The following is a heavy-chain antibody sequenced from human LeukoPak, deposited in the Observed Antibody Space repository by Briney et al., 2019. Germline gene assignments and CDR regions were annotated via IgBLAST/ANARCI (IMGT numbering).Heavy chain of an antibody. V-gene: IGHV4-38-2*02. Sequence: SETLSLTCNVSGYSISTGYYWGWIRQPPGKGLEWIGKIYHSGKTYYNLSLKSRVTISIDTSKNQFSLKLSSVTAADTAVYYCARAFSIAARPWDYWGRGTLVTVSP. J-gene: IGHJ4*02. CDR1: GYSISTGYY. CDR2: IYHSGKT. CDR3: ARAFSIAARPWDY. D-gene: IGHD6-6*01.